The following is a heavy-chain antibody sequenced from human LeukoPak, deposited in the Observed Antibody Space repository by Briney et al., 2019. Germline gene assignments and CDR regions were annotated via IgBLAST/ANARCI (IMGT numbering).Heavy chain of an antibody. CDR1: GGSFSGYY. CDR2: INHSGST. Sequence: PSETLSLTCAVYGGSFSGYYWSWIRQPPGKGLEWIGEINHSGSTNYNPSLKSRVTISVDTSKNQFSLKLSSVTAEDTAVYYCARGSSSGPRTRPSTLDVWGQGTTVTVSS. J-gene: IGHJ6*02. D-gene: IGHD3-22*01. CDR3: ARGSSSGPRTRPSTLDV. V-gene: IGHV4-34*01.